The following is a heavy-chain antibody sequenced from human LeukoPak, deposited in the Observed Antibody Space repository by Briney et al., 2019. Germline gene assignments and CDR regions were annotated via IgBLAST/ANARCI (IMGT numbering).Heavy chain of an antibody. J-gene: IGHJ3*02. D-gene: IGHD6-19*01. CDR2: IIPIFGTA. Sequence: GASVKVSCKASGGTFSSYAISWVRQAPGQGLEWMGGIIPIFGTANYAQKFQGRVTITADESTSTAYMELSSLRSEDTAVYYCARGRSSGLDAFDIWGQGTMVTVSS. CDR1: GGTFSSYA. V-gene: IGHV1-69*13. CDR3: ARGRSSGLDAFDI.